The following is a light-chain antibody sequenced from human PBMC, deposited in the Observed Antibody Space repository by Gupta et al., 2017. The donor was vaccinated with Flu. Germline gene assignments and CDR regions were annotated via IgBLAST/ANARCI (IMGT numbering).Light chain of an antibody. V-gene: IGKV3-15*01. Sequence: EIVMTQSPATLSVPPGERATLSCRASQSVSSNLAWYQQKPGQAPRLLIHRASTRATGIPARFSGSGSGSEFTLTISSLQSEDFAVYYCQQYNNWRTFGPGTKVEIK. J-gene: IGKJ1*01. CDR3: QQYNNWRT. CDR1: QSVSSN. CDR2: RAS.